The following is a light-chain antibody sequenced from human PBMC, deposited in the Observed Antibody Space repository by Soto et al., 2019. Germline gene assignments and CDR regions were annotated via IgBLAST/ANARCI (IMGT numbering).Light chain of an antibody. CDR1: NSDVGGYNY. Sequence: QSALTQPASVSGSPGQSITISCTGTNSDVGGYNYVSWYQQHPGKAPKLMIYEVSYRPSGVSNRFSGAKSGNTASLTISGLQAEDEADYYCRSYTSISTWVFGGGTKLTVL. V-gene: IGLV2-14*01. CDR2: EVS. CDR3: RSYTSISTWV. J-gene: IGLJ3*02.